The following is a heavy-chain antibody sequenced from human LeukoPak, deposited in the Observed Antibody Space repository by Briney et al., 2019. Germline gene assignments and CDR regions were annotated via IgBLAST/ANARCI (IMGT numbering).Heavy chain of an antibody. V-gene: IGHV1-69*13. CDR2: IIPIFGTA. J-gene: IGHJ4*02. Sequence: SVKVSCKASGGTFSSYAISWVRQAPGQGLEWMGGIIPIFGTANYAQKFQGRVTITADESTSTTYMELSSLRSEDTAVFYCAGSLKFITMIPHYWGQGTLVTVSS. CDR3: AGSLKFITMIPHY. CDR1: GGTFSSYA. D-gene: IGHD3-22*01.